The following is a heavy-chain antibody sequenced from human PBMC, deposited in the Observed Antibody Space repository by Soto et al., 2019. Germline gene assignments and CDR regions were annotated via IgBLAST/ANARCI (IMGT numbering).Heavy chain of an antibody. D-gene: IGHD2-2*01. V-gene: IGHV3-30*18. J-gene: IGHJ6*02. CDR1: GFTFSSYG. CDR2: ISYDGSNK. Sequence: HPGGSLRLSCAASGFTFSSYGMHWVRQAPGKGLEWVAVISYDGSNKYYADSVKGRFTISRDNSKGILYLQMNSLRADDTAVYYCAKDPYPVVVVPAANGMDVWGQGTTVTVSS. CDR3: AKDPYPVVVVPAANGMDV.